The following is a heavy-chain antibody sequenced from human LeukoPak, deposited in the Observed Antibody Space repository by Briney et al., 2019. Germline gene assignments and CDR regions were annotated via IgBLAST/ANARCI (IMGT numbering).Heavy chain of an antibody. CDR2: IYSSGGST. CDR1: GYSFTTDN. J-gene: IGHJ5*02. CDR3: ARGSGYSST. D-gene: IGHD6-13*01. V-gene: IGHV1-46*01. Sequence: ASVKVSCKASGYSFTTDNMHWMRQAPGQRLEWMGIIYSSGGSTSAQKFQGRVTMTRDTSTSTVYMELSSLRSEDTAVYYCARGSGYSSTWGQGTLVTVSS.